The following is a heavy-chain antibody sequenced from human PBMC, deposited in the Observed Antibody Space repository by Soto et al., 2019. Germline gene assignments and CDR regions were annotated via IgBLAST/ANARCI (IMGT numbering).Heavy chain of an antibody. V-gene: IGHV3-23*01. CDR2: LTGSGDST. CDR1: GFTFSSFA. J-gene: IGHJ4*02. CDR3: PNGTAVTTGDMAY. D-gene: IGHD4-17*01. Sequence: EVQLLESGGGLVQPGGSLRLSCAASGFTFSSFAMTWVRQAPGKGLEWVSSLTGSGDSTYYADSVKGRFTISRDNSKNTLYLQMNSLGADDTALYLWPNGTAVTTGDMAYWGQGTLVTVSS.